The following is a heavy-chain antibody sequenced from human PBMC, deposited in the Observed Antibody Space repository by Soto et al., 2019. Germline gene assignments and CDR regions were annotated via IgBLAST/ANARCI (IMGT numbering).Heavy chain of an antibody. D-gene: IGHD6-6*01. Sequence: PGGSLRLSCAASGFIFSSYTMNWVRQAPGKGLEWVSSISSSSGYIYYADSLKGRFTISRDNAKDSLYLQMNSLRAEDTAVYFCSSSYITSPQLYYYGTDVWGQGTTVTVSS. J-gene: IGHJ6*02. CDR1: GFIFSSYT. CDR3: SSSYITSPQLYYYGTDV. V-gene: IGHV3-21*06. CDR2: ISSSSGYI.